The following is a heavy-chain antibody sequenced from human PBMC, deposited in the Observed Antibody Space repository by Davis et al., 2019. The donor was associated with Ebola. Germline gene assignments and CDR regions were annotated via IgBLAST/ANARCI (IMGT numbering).Heavy chain of an antibody. V-gene: IGHV3-33*01. D-gene: IGHD6-19*01. J-gene: IGHJ6*02. CDR2: IWYDGRNK. Sequence: PGGSLRLSCAASGFTFSSYGMHWVRQAPGQGLEWVAVIWYDGRNKHHADSVKGRFPISRDNSKNTLYLQLNNLRAEDTAVYYCARSGWYGGYYYYGMDVWGQGTTVTVSS. CDR3: ARSGWYGGYYYYGMDV. CDR1: GFTFSSYG.